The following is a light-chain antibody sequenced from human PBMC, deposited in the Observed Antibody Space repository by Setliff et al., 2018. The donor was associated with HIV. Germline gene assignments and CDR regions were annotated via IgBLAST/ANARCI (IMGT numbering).Light chain of an antibody. CDR3: TSYSSNTTLGI. CDR2: DVS. V-gene: IGLV2-14*01. J-gene: IGLJ1*01. Sequence: QSVLTQPASVSGSPGQAITFSCTGTSSDIGDYNYVSWFQQHPAKAPKVMIYDVSKRPSGVSNRFSGSKSGNTASLTISGLQAEGEADYYCTSYSSNTTLGIFGTGTKVTVL. CDR1: SSDIGDYNY.